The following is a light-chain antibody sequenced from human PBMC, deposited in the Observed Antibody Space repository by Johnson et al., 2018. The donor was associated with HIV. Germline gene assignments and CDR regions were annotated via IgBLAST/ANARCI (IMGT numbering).Light chain of an antibody. Sequence: QSVLTQPPSVSAAPGQKVTISCSGSSSNIGNNYVSWYQQLPGTAPKLLIYENNKRPPGIPDRFSASKSGTSATLGITGLQTGDEADYYCGTWDSSLSAAVFGTGTKVTVL. V-gene: IGLV1-51*02. CDR1: SSNIGNNY. J-gene: IGLJ1*01. CDR2: ENN. CDR3: GTWDSSLSAAV.